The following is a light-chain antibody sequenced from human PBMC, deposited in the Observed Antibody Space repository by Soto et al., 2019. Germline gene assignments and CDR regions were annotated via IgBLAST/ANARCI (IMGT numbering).Light chain of an antibody. V-gene: IGKV3-11*01. CDR3: QQRSNWPPWYT. Sequence: EIVLTQSPATLSLSPGERATLSCTASQSVSSYLAWYQQKSGQAPRLLLYDASNRATGIPARFSGSGSGTDFTLTISSLEPENFAVYYCQQRSNWPPWYTSGKGTKLEIK. CDR2: DAS. CDR1: QSVSSY. J-gene: IGKJ2*01.